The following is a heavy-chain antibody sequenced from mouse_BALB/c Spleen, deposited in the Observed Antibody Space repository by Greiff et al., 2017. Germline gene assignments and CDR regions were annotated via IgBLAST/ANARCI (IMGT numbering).Heavy chain of an antibody. CDR1: GYTFSSYW. Sequence: QVQLQQSGAELMKPGASVKISCKATGYTFSSYWIEWVKQRPGHGLEWIGEILPGSGSTNYNEKFKGKATFTADTSSNTAYMQLSSLTSEDSAVYNCARSNWVYYFDYWGQGTTLTVSS. J-gene: IGHJ2*01. CDR2: ILPGSGST. V-gene: IGHV1-9*01. CDR3: ARSNWVYYFDY. D-gene: IGHD4-1*01.